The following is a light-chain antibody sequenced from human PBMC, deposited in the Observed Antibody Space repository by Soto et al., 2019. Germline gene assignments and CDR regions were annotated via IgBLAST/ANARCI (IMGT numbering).Light chain of an antibody. CDR3: QQLHSNPYT. CDR1: QGITNY. J-gene: IGKJ2*01. Sequence: DIQLTQSPSFLSASVGDRVTITCRASQGITNYLAWYQQKPGTTPQLLIYAASTLQSGVPSRFSGSGSGTEFTLTISSLQPEDFATYYCQQLHSNPYTFGQGTKVEI. V-gene: IGKV1-9*01. CDR2: AAS.